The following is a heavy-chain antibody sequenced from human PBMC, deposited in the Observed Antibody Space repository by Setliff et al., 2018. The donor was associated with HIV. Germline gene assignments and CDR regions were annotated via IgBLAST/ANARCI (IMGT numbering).Heavy chain of an antibody. V-gene: IGHV4-39*01. CDR3: ARHWYSSSWYHVFDI. CDR2: LLYNGNT. J-gene: IGHJ3*02. D-gene: IGHD6-13*01. Sequence: PSETLSLTCTVSGGSISNNSYYWGWVRQPPGKGLELIGNLLYNGNTYYNPSLKSRVTISVDTSKNQFSLKLSSVTAADTAVYYCARHWYSSSWYHVFDIWGQGTMVTVS. CDR1: GGSISNNSYY.